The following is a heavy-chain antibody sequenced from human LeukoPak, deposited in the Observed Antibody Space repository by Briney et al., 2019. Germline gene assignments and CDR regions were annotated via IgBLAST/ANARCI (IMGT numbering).Heavy chain of an antibody. J-gene: IGHJ4*02. Sequence: PSETLSLTCTVSGGSISSGSYYWSWIRQPAGKGLEWIGRIYSSGSTNYNPSLKSRVTISLDTSKNQFSLELSSVTAADTAVYYCAMGGGLGIVDFWGQGTLVTVSS. CDR2: IYSSGST. CDR3: AMGGGLGIVDF. D-gene: IGHD7-27*01. V-gene: IGHV4-61*02. CDR1: GGSISSGSYY.